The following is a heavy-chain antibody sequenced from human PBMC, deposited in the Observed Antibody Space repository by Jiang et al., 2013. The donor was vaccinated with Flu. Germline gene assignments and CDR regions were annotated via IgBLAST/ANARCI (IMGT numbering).Heavy chain of an antibody. Sequence: SGYTFTAHTMHWVRQAPGQRLEWMAWINTGNGNTRYSQKFQGRVTISRDTIATTAYMELSGLTSEDTAVYYCARDSSGATRGFDYWGQGTLVTVSS. D-gene: IGHD1-26*01. CDR3: ARDSSGATRGFDY. J-gene: IGHJ4*02. V-gene: IGHV1-3*04. CDR2: INTGNGNT. CDR1: GYTFTAHT.